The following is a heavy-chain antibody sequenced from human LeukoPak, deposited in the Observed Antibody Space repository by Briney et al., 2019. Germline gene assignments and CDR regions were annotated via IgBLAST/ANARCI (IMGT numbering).Heavy chain of an antibody. V-gene: IGHV3-30*04. J-gene: IGHJ4*02. CDR3: AKAFSSAYDYGPTDY. CDR1: GFTFSSYA. D-gene: IGHD4/OR15-4a*01. Sequence: GGSLRLSCAASGFTFSSYAMHWVRQPPGKGLERVAVISYDGSNKYYADSVKGRFTISRDNSENTLHLQTNSPRAEDTAVYYCAKAFSSAYDYGPTDYWGQGTLVTVSS. CDR2: ISYDGSNK.